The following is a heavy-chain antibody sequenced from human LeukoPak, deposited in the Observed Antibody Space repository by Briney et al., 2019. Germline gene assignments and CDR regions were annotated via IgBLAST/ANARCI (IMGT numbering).Heavy chain of an antibody. Sequence: GGSLRLSCAASGFIFSDYSMHWVRQAPGKGLEWVSYISSDSSGIHYADSVKGRFTISRDNAKNSLYLQMNSLRDEDTAVYYCARDPMGIVGATTGYWGQGTLVTVSS. CDR1: GFIFSDYS. CDR2: ISSDSSGI. CDR3: ARDPMGIVGATTGY. D-gene: IGHD1-26*01. J-gene: IGHJ4*02. V-gene: IGHV3-48*02.